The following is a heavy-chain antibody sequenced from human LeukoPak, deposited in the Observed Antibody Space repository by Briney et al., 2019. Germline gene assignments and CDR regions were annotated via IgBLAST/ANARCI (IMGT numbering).Heavy chain of an antibody. Sequence: PSQTLSLTCTVSGGSISSGDYYWSWIRQPPGKGLEWIGYIYYSGSTYYNPSLKSRVTISVDTSKNQFSLKLSSVPAANTTVYYCARGLGGGYTYFDFCGEGTLDTVSS. CDR3: ARGLGGGYTYFDF. J-gene: IGHJ4*02. V-gene: IGHV4-30-4*08. D-gene: IGHD5-24*01. CDR2: IYYSGST. CDR1: GGSISSGDYY.